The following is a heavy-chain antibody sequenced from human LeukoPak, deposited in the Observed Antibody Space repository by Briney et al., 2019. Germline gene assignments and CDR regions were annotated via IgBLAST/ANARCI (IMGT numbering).Heavy chain of an antibody. D-gene: IGHD3-3*01. CDR3: AKDLTIFGVVTHFDY. CDR2: INPAGNYQ. V-gene: IGHV3-74*01. CDR1: GFTFSNYW. Sequence: AGGSLRLSCAASGFTFSNYWIHWVRHAPGKGLVWVSRINPAGNYQNYADSVKGRFTISRDNAKNIVYLQMNSLRAEDTAVYYCAKDLTIFGVVTHFDYWGQGTLVTVSS. J-gene: IGHJ4*02.